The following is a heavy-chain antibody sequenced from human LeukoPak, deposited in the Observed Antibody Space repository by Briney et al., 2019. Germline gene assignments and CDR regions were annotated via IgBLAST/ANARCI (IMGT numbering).Heavy chain of an antibody. Sequence: SETLSLTCTVSGGSISSSSYYWGWIRQPPGKGLEWIGSIYYSGTSFYNPSLRSRVTISVDTSKNQFSLKLSSVTAADTAVYYCARTAWLQSLFDYWGQGTLVTVSS. CDR3: ARTAWLQSLFDY. D-gene: IGHD5-24*01. J-gene: IGHJ4*02. CDR2: IYYSGTS. CDR1: GGSISSSSYY. V-gene: IGHV4-39*07.